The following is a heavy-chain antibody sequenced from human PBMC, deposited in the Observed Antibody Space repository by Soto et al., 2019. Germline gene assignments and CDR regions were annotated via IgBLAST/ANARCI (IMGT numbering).Heavy chain of an antibody. D-gene: IGHD2-21*02. J-gene: IGHJ6*02. CDR2: ISAYNGNT. CDR1: GYTFTSYG. Sequence: ASVKVSCKASGYTFTSYGISWVRQAPGQGLEWMGWISAYNGNTNYAQKLQGRVTMTTDTSTSTAYMELRSLRSDDTAVYYCARETYCGGDCYNLGMDVWGQGTTVTVSS. V-gene: IGHV1-18*01. CDR3: ARETYCGGDCYNLGMDV.